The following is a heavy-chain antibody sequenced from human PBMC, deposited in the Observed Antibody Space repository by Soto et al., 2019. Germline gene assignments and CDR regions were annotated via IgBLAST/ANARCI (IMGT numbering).Heavy chain of an antibody. J-gene: IGHJ3*02. CDR1: GFTFGTYA. Sequence: GGSLRLSCAASGFTFGTYAMTWVRQAPGKGLEWVSSLSGSGGSTYYADSVKGRFTISRDNSKNMLHLQMHSLRAEDTAIYYFAKDDRTLDGGFCSGSNDSFDTWGQGTKVTVSS. D-gene: IGHD3-3*01. CDR3: AKDDRTLDGGFCSGSNDSFDT. V-gene: IGHV3-23*01. CDR2: LSGSGGST.